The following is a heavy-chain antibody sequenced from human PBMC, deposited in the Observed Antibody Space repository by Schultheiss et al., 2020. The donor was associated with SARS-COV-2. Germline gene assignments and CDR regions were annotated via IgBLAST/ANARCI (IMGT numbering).Heavy chain of an antibody. CDR2: INHSGST. CDR3: TRGLGEGSLYDFWSGSLPHYGMDV. J-gene: IGHJ6*02. D-gene: IGHD3-3*01. CDR1: GGSFSGYY. Sequence: SETLSLTCAVYGGSFSGYYWSWIRQPPGKGLEWIGEINHSGSTNYNPSLKSRVTISVDTSKNQFSLKLSSVTAADKAVYYCTRGLGEGSLYDFWSGSLPHYGMDVWGQETTVTVSS. V-gene: IGHV4-34*01.